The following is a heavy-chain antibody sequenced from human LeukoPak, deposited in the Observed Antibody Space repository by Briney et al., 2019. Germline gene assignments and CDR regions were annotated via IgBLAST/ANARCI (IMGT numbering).Heavy chain of an antibody. CDR2: ISGSGGST. D-gene: IGHD3-10*01. Sequence: GGSLRLSCAASGFTFSSYSMNWVRQAPGKGLEWVSAISGSGGSTYYADSVKGRFTISRDNSKNTLYLQMNSLRAEDTAVYYCAKDATPLLWFGELSGWGQGTLVTVSS. J-gene: IGHJ4*02. CDR3: AKDATPLLWFGELSG. CDR1: GFTFSSYS. V-gene: IGHV3-23*01.